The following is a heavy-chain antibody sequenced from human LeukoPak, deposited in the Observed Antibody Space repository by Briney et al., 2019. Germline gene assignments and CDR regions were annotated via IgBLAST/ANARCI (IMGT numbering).Heavy chain of an antibody. Sequence: SETLPLTCTVSGGSISSSSYYWGWIRQPPGKGLEWIGSIYYSGSTYYNPSLKSRVTISVGTSKNQFSLKLSSVTAADTAVYYCARDRTPSEQWLVGDFDYWGQGTLVTVSS. CDR1: GGSISSSSYY. J-gene: IGHJ4*02. CDR3: ARDRTPSEQWLVGDFDY. V-gene: IGHV4-39*07. CDR2: IYYSGST. D-gene: IGHD6-19*01.